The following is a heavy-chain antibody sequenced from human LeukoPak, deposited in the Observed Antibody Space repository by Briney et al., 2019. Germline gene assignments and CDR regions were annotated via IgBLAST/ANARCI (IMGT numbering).Heavy chain of an antibody. CDR2: IYSGGST. CDR3: ARGTVTMVDY. CDR1: GLTFSNAW. J-gene: IGHJ4*02. D-gene: IGHD3-10*01. V-gene: IGHV3-66*01. Sequence: GGSLRLSCAASGLTFSNAWVSWVRQAPGKGLEWVSVIYSGGSTYYADSVKGRFTISRDNSKNTLFLQMNSLRAGDTAVYYCARGTVTMVDYWGQGTLVTVSS.